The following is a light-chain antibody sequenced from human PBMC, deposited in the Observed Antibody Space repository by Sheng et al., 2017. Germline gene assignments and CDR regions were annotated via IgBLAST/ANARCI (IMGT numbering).Light chain of an antibody. V-gene: IGKV1-8*01. CDR2: AAS. J-gene: IGKJ1*01. CDR3: QQYYSYPWT. Sequence: AIRMTQSPSSFSASTGDTVTITCRASQSIGSYLAWYQQKPGKAPNLLMYAASTLQSGVPSRFSGSGSGTDFTLTISCLKSEDFATYYCQQYYSYPWTFGQGTKVESK. CDR1: QSIGSY.